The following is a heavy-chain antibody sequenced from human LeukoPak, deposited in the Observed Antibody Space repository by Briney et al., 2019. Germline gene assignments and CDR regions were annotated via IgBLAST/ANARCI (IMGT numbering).Heavy chain of an antibody. J-gene: IGHJ5*02. Sequence: ASVKVSCKASGGTFSSYAISWVRQATGQGLEWMGWMNPNSGNTGYAQKFQGRVTMTRNASISTAYMELSSLRSEDTAVYYCATFSSSKTTYNWFDPWGQGTLVTVSS. V-gene: IGHV1-8*02. CDR2: MNPNSGNT. CDR1: GGTFSSYA. CDR3: ATFSSSKTTYNWFDP. D-gene: IGHD6-13*01.